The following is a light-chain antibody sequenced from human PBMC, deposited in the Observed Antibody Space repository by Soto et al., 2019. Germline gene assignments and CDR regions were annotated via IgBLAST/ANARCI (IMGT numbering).Light chain of an antibody. CDR3: HHYGTSPPT. J-gene: IGKJ1*01. CDR1: QSVSSY. CDR2: GAS. Sequence: EFVLPKSPSTLSLSPGESSTVSCMASQSVSSYLAWYQQKPGQAPRLLISGASSRATGIPDRFSGSGSGTDFTLTISRLEPEDFAVFYCHHYGTSPPTFGQGTKVDIK. V-gene: IGKV3-20*01.